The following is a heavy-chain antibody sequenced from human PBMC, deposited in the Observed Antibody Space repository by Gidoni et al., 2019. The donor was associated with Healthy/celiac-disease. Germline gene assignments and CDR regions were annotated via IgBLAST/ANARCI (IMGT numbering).Heavy chain of an antibody. CDR2: ISWNSGSI. Sequence: EVQLVESGGGLVQPGRSLRLSCAASGFPFDDYAMHWVRQAPGKGLEWVSGISWNSGSIGYADSVKGRFTISRDNAKNSLYLQMNSLRAEDTALYYCAKDRTGFDYWGQGTLVTVSS. D-gene: IGHD2-8*02. V-gene: IGHV3-9*01. CDR3: AKDRTGFDY. CDR1: GFPFDDYA. J-gene: IGHJ4*02.